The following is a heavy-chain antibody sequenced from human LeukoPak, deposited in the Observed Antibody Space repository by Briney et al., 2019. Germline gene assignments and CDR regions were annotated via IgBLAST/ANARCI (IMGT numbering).Heavy chain of an antibody. J-gene: IGHJ4*02. Sequence: GGSLRLSCAASGFTFSSYAMSWVRQAPGKGLEWVSSISSSSSYIYYADSVKGRFTISRDNAKNSLYLQMNSLRAEDTAVYYCARDSRPKSPAYGPPADYWGQGTLVTVSS. D-gene: IGHD4-17*01. CDR2: ISSSSSYI. V-gene: IGHV3-21*01. CDR1: GFTFSSYA. CDR3: ARDSRPKSPAYGPPADY.